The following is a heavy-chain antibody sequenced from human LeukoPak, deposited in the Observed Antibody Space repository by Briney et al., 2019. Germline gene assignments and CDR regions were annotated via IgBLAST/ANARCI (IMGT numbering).Heavy chain of an antibody. D-gene: IGHD6-25*01. CDR2: IVVGSGNT. CDR3: AAGSGYLLLGFGY. Sequence: SVKVSCTASGFTFTSSAVQWVRQARGQRLEWIGWIVVGSGNTNYAQKFQERVTITRDMSTSTAYMELSSLRSEDTAVYYCAAGSGYLLLGFGYWGQGTLVTVSS. J-gene: IGHJ4*02. V-gene: IGHV1-58*01. CDR1: GFTFTSSA.